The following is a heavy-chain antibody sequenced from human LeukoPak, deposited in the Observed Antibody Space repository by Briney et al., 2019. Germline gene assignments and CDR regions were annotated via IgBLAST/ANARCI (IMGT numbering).Heavy chain of an antibody. J-gene: IGHJ4*02. V-gene: IGHV1-18*01. CDR2: ISAYNGNT. D-gene: IGHD3-22*01. CDR1: GYTFTSYG. CDR3: ARDPDQTYYYDRSGG. Sequence: GASVKVSCKASGYTFTSYGISWVRQAPGQGLEWMGWISAYNGNTNYAQKLQGRVTMTTDTSTSTAYMELRSLRSDDTAVYYCARDPDQTYYYDRSGGWGQGTLVTVSS.